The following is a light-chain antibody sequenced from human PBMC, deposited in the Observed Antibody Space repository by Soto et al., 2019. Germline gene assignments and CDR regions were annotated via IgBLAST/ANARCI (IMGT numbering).Light chain of an antibody. CDR2: NNT. CDR1: SSNIGINA. V-gene: IGLV1-44*01. J-gene: IGLJ1*01. CDR3: AAWDDSLNGLV. Sequence: QSVLTQPPSASGTPGQRVTISRPGTSSNIGINAVNWNQQLPGTAPNLVTYNNTQRPSGAPDRFSGSKSGTSASLAISGRRSADGADYYGAAWDDSLNGLVFGTGTKVTVL.